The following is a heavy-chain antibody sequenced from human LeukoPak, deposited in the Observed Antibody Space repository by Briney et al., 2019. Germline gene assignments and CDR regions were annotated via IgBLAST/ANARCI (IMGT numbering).Heavy chain of an antibody. CDR2: ISDSGSTI. CDR1: EFVFSDYY. CDR3: AREMEGDYGSGTFFDL. Sequence: GGSLRLSCAASEFVFSDYYMSWIRQAPGKGLEWVSYISDSGSTIYYPDSVKGRFTISRDNVKKSLYLQMNGLRAEDTAVYYCAREMEGDYGSGTFFDLWDQGNMVTVSS. D-gene: IGHD3-10*01. J-gene: IGHJ4*02. V-gene: IGHV3-11*01.